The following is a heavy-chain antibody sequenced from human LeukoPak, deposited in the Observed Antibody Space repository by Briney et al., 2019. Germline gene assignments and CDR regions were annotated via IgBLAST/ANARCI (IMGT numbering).Heavy chain of an antibody. Sequence: GESLKISCKGSGYSFTSYWIGWVRQMPGKGLEWMGIIYHGDSDTRYSPSFQGQVTISADKSISTAYLQWSSLKASDTAMYYCARGENYYDSSGYYLWGDIWGQGAMVTVSS. CDR2: IYHGDSDT. CDR3: ARGENYYDSSGYYLWGDI. D-gene: IGHD3-22*01. V-gene: IGHV5-51*01. J-gene: IGHJ3*02. CDR1: GYSFTSYW.